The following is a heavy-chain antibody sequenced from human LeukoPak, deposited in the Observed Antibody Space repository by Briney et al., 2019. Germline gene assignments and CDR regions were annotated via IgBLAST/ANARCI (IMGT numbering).Heavy chain of an antibody. D-gene: IGHD2-2*01. CDR1: GGSFSGYY. Sequence: SETLSLTCAVYGGSFSGYYWSWIRQPPGKGLEWIGEINHSGSTNYNPSPKSRATISVDTSKNQFSLKLSSVTAADTAVYYCARGNRYCSSTSCYVGRFDYWGQGTLVTVSS. J-gene: IGHJ4*02. CDR2: INHSGST. V-gene: IGHV4-34*01. CDR3: ARGNRYCSSTSCYVGRFDY.